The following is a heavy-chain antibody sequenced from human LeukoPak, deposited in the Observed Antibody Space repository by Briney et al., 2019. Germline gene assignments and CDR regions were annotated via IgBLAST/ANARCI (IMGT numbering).Heavy chain of an antibody. V-gene: IGHV4-34*01. Sequence: SDTLSLTCAVYGGSFSGYYWSWIRQPPGQGLEWIGEINHSGSTNYSPSLKSRVTISVDTSKNQFSLKLSSVTAADTAVYYCARGGIYGAGSTAFDIWGQGTMVTVSS. CDR2: INHSGST. CDR3: ARGGIYGAGSTAFDI. CDR1: GGSFSGYY. J-gene: IGHJ3*02. D-gene: IGHD3-10*01.